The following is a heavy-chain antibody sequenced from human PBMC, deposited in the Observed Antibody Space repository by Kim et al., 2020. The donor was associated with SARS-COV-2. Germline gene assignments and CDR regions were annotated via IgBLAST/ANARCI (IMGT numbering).Heavy chain of an antibody. Sequence: GGSLRLSCAASGFTFSNYAMTWVRQARGKGLEWVSGISGCGGRTYYADSVKGRFSTSRDNSKSTLYLQMNSLRVEDTAVYYCAKLDIVSTVYDYYYDMDVWGQGASVTLSS. V-gene: IGHV3-23*01. D-gene: IGHD5-12*01. CDR1: GFTFSNYA. CDR3: AKLDIVSTVYDYYYDMDV. J-gene: IGHJ6*02. CDR2: ISGCGGRT.